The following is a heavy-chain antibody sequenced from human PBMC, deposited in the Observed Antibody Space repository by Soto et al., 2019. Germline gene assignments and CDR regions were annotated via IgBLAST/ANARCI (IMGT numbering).Heavy chain of an antibody. V-gene: IGHV1-18*01. CDR2: VSPYNGNT. J-gene: IGHJ4*02. Sequence: QLQLVQSGPEVKKPGASVKVSCEASGYTFTNNGISWVRQAPGQGLEWMGWVSPYNGNTNYAQKFQGRVIMTTDRSTSKAYMELRSLRSDDSAVYYCARDGGGVFDCWGQGTLVTVSS. D-gene: IGHD6-25*01. CDR1: GYTFTNNG. CDR3: ARDGGGVFDC.